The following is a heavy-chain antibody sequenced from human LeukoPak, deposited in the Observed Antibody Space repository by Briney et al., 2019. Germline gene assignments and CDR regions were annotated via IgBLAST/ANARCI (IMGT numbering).Heavy chain of an antibody. CDR1: GFTFSSYA. V-gene: IGHV3-23*01. CDR2: ISDSGGST. CDR3: AKGYSSGWYHLDY. D-gene: IGHD6-19*01. J-gene: IGHJ4*02. Sequence: PGGSLRLSCAASGFTFSSYAMTWVRQAPGKGLEWVSLISDSGGSTYYADSVKGRFTISRDNYKNTLYLQMNSLRAEDTAVYYCAKGYSSGWYHLDYWGRGTLVTVSS.